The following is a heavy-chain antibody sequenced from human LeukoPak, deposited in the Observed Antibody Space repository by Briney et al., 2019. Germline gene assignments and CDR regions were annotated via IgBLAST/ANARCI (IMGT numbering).Heavy chain of an antibody. Sequence: PGGSLRLSCAASGFTFSSYAMRWVRQAPGKGLEWVAVISYDGSNKYYADSVKGRFTISRDNSKNTLYLQMNSLRAEDTAVYYCARESVATSIYYYGMDVWGQGTTVTVSS. D-gene: IGHD5-12*01. CDR3: ARESVATSIYYYGMDV. J-gene: IGHJ6*02. V-gene: IGHV3-30*04. CDR1: GFTFSSYA. CDR2: ISYDGSNK.